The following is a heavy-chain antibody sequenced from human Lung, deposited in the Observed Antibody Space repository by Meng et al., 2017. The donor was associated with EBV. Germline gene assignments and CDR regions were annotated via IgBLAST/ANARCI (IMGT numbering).Heavy chain of an antibody. CDR1: GYNLTYYA. CDR2: INAHTENP. V-gene: IGHV7-4-1*02. Sequence: VKMWQSGFELKKPGASVKVSCKASGYNLTYYAINWVRQAPGQGLEWMGWINAHTENPTYAQGFTGRFVFSFDTSVNTAYLQISSLKAEDTAVYYCARVDCSSASCYDESDYWGQGTLVTVSS. D-gene: IGHD2-2*01. CDR3: ARVDCSSASCYDESDY. J-gene: IGHJ4*02.